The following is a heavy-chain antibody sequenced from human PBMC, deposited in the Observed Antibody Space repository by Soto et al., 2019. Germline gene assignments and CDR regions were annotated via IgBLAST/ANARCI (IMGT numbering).Heavy chain of an antibody. D-gene: IGHD4-17*01. CDR3: ARGYWTVTTSRGNNWFDP. Sequence: QVQLQESGPGLVKPSQTLSLTCTVSGGSISSGGYYWSWIRQHPGKGLEWIGYIYYSGSTYYNPSLKSRVTISVDTSKNQFSLKLSSVTAADTAVYYCARGYWTVTTSRGNNWFDPWGQGTLVTVSS. V-gene: IGHV4-31*03. CDR1: GGSISSGGYY. CDR2: IYYSGST. J-gene: IGHJ5*02.